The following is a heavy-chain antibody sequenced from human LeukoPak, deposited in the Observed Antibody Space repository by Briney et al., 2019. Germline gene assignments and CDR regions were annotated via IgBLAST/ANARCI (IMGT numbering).Heavy chain of an antibody. J-gene: IGHJ6*03. V-gene: IGHV3-23*01. CDR2: ITGDGGTT. CDR3: AKDVNYGLYYYYYMDV. D-gene: IGHD1-7*01. CDR1: GFTFGSYA. Sequence: PGGSLRLSCAASGFTFGSYAMSWVRQAPGKGLEWVSAITGDGGTTYYADSVKGRFTISRDNSKNTLYLQMNSLRAEDTALYYCAKDVNYGLYYYYYMDVWGKGTTVTVSS.